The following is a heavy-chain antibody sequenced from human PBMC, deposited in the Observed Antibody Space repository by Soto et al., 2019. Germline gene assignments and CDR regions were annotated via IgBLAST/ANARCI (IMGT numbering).Heavy chain of an antibody. D-gene: IGHD3-10*01. CDR2: ISGSGGTT. V-gene: IGHV3-23*01. CDR1: GFTFSNYA. J-gene: IGHJ4*02. Sequence: EVQVLESGGGLVQPGGSLRLSCAASGFTFSNYAMSWVRQAPGKGLEWVSSISGSGGTTYYAYSVKGLLTLSSDNSKNTRYLEMNSLRVEDTAVYYCAKNNMGYYLDYWGQGTLVTVSS. CDR3: AKNNMGYYLDY.